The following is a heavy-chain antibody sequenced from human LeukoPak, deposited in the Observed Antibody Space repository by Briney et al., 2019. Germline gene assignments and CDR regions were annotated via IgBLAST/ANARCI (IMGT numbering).Heavy chain of an antibody. CDR1: GYTFNSNG. J-gene: IGHJ4*02. CDR3: ARGAYSSGSYYFDH. V-gene: IGHV1-18*01. D-gene: IGHD6-19*01. Sequence: ASVKVSCKASGYTFNSNGITWVRQAPGQGLEWMGWISAYNGNTNYAQKLQGRVTMTTDTSTSTAYMELSSLRSEDTAVYYCARGAYSSGSYYFDHWGQGTLVTVSS. CDR2: ISAYNGNT.